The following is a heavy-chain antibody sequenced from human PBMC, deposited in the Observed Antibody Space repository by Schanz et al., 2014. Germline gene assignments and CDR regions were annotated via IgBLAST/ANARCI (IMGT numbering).Heavy chain of an antibody. V-gene: IGHV1-69*02. Sequence: QVHLVQSGAEVKKPGSSVKVSCKASGGTFSSDTFSWVRQAPGQGLEWMGRIVPIAGITNYAQRVQGRVTIPADKSSDTAYMELSSLSSEDTAVYSCARGPLGTSPWGQGTLVTVSS. CDR2: IVPIAGIT. CDR1: GGTFSSDT. J-gene: IGHJ5*02. D-gene: IGHD5-12*01. CDR3: ARGPLGTSP.